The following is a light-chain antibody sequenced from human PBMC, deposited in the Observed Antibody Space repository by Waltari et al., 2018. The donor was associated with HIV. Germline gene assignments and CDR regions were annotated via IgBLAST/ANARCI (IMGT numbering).Light chain of an antibody. CDR2: DDR. V-gene: IGLV3-21*02. CDR1: NIGSKS. CDR3: QVWDNSDQYV. J-gene: IGLJ1*01. Sequence: SYVQTQPPSVSVAPGQTASITCGGNNIGSKSAPWYQQKPGQAPILVTYDDRHRPSGIPERFSGSNSGSTATLTISRAEAGDEADYYCQVWDNSDQYVFGSGTKVNVL.